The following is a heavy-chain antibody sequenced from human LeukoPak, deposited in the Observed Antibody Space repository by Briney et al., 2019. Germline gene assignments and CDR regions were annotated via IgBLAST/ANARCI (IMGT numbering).Heavy chain of an antibody. V-gene: IGHV4-4*07. CDR2: IYTSGST. Sequence: PSETLSLTCTVPGGSISSYYWSWIRQPAGKGLEWIGRIYTSGSTNYNPSLKSRVTMSVDTSKNQFSLKLSSVTAADTAVYYCARVSRELGMGYYYYGMDVWGQGTTVTVSS. CDR1: GGSISSYY. J-gene: IGHJ6*02. CDR3: ARVSRELGMGYYYYGMDV. D-gene: IGHD1-26*01.